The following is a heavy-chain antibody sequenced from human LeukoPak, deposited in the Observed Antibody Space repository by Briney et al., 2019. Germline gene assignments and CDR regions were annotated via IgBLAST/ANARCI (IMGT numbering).Heavy chain of an antibody. CDR3: ARFLGIGSQRYYFDS. D-gene: IGHD6-19*01. CDR1: ADTVSSNSAA. V-gene: IGHV6-1*01. J-gene: IGHJ4*02. Sequence: SQTLSLTSAISADTVSSNSAAWNWIRQSPSRGLEWLRRTYYRSKWFHDYAVSVRSRVSVNPDTSETPFSLQLNSVTPEDTAVYYCARFLGIGSQRYYFDSWGQGTLVTVSS. CDR2: TYYRSKWFH.